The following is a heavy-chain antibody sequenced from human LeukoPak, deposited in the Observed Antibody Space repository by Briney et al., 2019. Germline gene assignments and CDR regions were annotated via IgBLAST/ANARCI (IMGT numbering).Heavy chain of an antibody. D-gene: IGHD3-22*01. CDR2: ISSSGSTI. CDR1: GFTFSSYE. V-gene: IGHV3-48*03. CDR3: ARENYDSGGSDGPFDY. J-gene: IGHJ4*02. Sequence: GGSLRLSCAASGFTFSSYEMNWVRQAPGKGLQWVSYISSSGSTIDYADSVKGRFTISRDSAKNSLSLQMNSLRAEDTAVYYCARENYDSGGSDGPFDYWGQGTLVTVSS.